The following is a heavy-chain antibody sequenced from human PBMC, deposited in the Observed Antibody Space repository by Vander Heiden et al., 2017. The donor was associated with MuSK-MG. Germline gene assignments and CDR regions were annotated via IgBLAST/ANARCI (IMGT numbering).Heavy chain of an antibody. Sequence: EVQPVESGGGLVQPERSLTLSCAAAGFTVSSNYMSWVRQAPGKGLEWVSVSYSGGSTYYADSVKGRFTISRDNSKNTLYLQMDSLRAEDTAVYYCARDRSHCSGGSCDHWYFDLWGRGTLVTVSS. CDR3: ARDRSHCSGGSCDHWYFDL. CDR1: GFTVSSNY. J-gene: IGHJ2*01. V-gene: IGHV3-66*01. D-gene: IGHD2-15*01. CDR2: SYSGGST.